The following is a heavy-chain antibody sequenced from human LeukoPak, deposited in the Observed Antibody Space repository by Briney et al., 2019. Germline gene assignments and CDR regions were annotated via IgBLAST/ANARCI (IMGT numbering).Heavy chain of an antibody. CDR3: ARGDYGSGSPYYYYYYYMDV. V-gene: IGHV1-8*02. CDR1: GGTFSSYA. CDR2: MNPNSGNT. Sequence: ASVKVSCKASGGTFSSYAINWVRQATGQGLEWMEWMNPNSGNTGYAQKFQGRVTMTRNTSISTAYMELSSLRSEDTAVYYCARGDYGSGSPYYYYYYYMDVWGKGTTVTISS. D-gene: IGHD3-10*01. J-gene: IGHJ6*03.